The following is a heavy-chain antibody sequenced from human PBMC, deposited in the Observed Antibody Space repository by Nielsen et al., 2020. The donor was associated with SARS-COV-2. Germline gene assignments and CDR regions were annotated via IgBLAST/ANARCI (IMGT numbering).Heavy chain of an antibody. D-gene: IGHD2-2*01. CDR2: ISYDGSDE. Sequence: GESLKISCAASGFTFSTYGIHWVRQAPGKGLEWVATISYDGSDEHYADSVKGRFTISRDNAKNSVYLQLNSLRAEDTAVYYCARDCGVSCHWFNPWGQGTLVTVSS. CDR3: ARDCGVSCHWFNP. J-gene: IGHJ5*02. V-gene: IGHV3-30*03. CDR1: GFTFSTYG.